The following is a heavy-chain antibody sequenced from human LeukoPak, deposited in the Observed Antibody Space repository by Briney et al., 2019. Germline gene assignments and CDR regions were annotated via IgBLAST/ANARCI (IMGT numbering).Heavy chain of an antibody. CDR2: ISYDGSNK. CDR1: GFTFSSYA. V-gene: IGHV3-30-3*01. CDR3: ARDPRSGWTTSCYYYYGMDV. J-gene: IGHJ6*02. Sequence: PGRSLRLSCAASGFTFSSYAMHWVRQAPGKGLEWVAVISYDGSNKYYADSVKGRFTISRDNSKNTLYLQMNSLRAEDTAVYYCARDPRSGWTTSCYYYYGMDVWGQGTTVTVSS. D-gene: IGHD6-19*01.